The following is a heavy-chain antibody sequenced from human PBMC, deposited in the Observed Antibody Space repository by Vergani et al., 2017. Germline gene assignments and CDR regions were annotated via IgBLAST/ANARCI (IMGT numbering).Heavy chain of an antibody. D-gene: IGHD1-7*01. CDR3: ASSVPPDNWSYHPFDY. CDR1: GGTFSSYA. J-gene: IGHJ4*02. V-gene: IGHV1-69*06. Sequence: QVQLVQSGAEVKKPGSSVKVSCKASGGTFSSYAISWVRQAPGQGLEWMGGIIPIFGTANYAQKFQGRGTSTRDTSASTAYMELSSLRSEDTAVYYCASSVPPDNWSYHPFDYWGQGTLVTVSS. CDR2: IIPIFGTA.